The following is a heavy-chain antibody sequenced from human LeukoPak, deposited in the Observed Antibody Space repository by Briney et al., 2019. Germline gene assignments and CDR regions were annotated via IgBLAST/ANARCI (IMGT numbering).Heavy chain of an antibody. CDR1: GFTFSSYA. J-gene: IGHJ4*02. D-gene: IGHD2-2*01. CDR2: ISYDGSNK. Sequence: PGRSLRLSCAASGFTFSSYAMHWVRQAPGKGLEWVAVISYDGSNKYYADSVKGRFTISRDNSKNTLYLQMNSLRAEDTAVYYCARGPAANYFDYWGQGTLVTVSS. CDR3: ARGPAANYFDY. V-gene: IGHV3-30-3*01.